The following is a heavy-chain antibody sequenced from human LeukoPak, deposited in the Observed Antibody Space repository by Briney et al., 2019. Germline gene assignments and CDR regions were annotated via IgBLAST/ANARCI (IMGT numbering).Heavy chain of an antibody. J-gene: IGHJ4*02. CDR2: IRYDGSNK. CDR3: AKDRLELFSSRAAYYFDY. D-gene: IGHD1-7*01. CDR1: GFTFSSYG. V-gene: IGHV3-30*02. Sequence: GGSLRLSCAASGFTFSSYGMHWVRQAPGKGLEWVAFIRYDGSNKYYADSVKGRFTISRDNSKNTLYLQMNSLRAEDTAVYYCAKDRLELFSSRAAYYFDYWGQGTLVTVSS.